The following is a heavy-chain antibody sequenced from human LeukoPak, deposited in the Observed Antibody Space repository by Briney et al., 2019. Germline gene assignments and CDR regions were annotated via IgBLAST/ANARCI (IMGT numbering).Heavy chain of an antibody. Sequence: GGSLRLSCAASGFTFGIYDMHWVRQATEKGLEWVSAIGTAGDTYYPGSVKGRFTISRENAKNSLYLQMNSLRAGDTAVYYCARADSSGWYGASIDYWGQGTLVTVSS. J-gene: IGHJ4*02. V-gene: IGHV3-13*01. CDR3: ARADSSGWYGASIDY. CDR1: GFTFGIYD. CDR2: IGTAGDT. D-gene: IGHD6-19*01.